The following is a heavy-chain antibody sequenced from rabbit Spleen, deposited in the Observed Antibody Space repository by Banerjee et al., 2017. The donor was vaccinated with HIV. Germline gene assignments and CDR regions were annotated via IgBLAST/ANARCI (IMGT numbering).Heavy chain of an antibody. CDR3: ARDTSSSFSSYGMDL. V-gene: IGHV1S45*01. CDR2: IYATGSVDT. D-gene: IGHD1-1*01. Sequence: QEQLVESGGGLVKPEGSLKLSCIASGFSFSSGFWICWVRQAPGKGLEWIACIYATGSVDTDYANWATGRFTISKTSSTTVTLQMTSLTAADTATYFCARDTSSSFSSYGMDLWGPGTLVTVS. CDR1: GFSFSSGFW. J-gene: IGHJ6*01.